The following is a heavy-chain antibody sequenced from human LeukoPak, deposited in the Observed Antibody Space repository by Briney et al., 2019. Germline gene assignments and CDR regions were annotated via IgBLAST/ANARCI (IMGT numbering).Heavy chain of an antibody. D-gene: IGHD3-10*01. CDR1: AFTFNNYD. Sequence: GGSLRLSCAASAFTFNNYDMHWVRQAPGEGLEWVTFIRYDGSNKYYADFVEGRFTISRDNSKNTLYLLMNSLRAEDTAVYYCAKDSGSYYTSDYWGQGTLVTVSS. CDR2: IRYDGSNK. J-gene: IGHJ4*02. CDR3: AKDSGSYYTSDY. V-gene: IGHV3-30*02.